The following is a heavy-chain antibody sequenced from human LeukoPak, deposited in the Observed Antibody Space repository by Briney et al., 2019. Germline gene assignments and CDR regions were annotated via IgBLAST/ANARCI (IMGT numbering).Heavy chain of an antibody. Sequence: ASVKVSCKASGYTFTSYAMNWVRQAPGQGLEWMGWINTNTGNPTYAQGFTGRFVFSLDTSVSTAYLQISSLKAEDTAVYYCARVWGPLHCSGGSCYYYSYYGMDVWGQGTTVTVSS. CDR3: ARVWGPLHCSGGSCYYYSYYGMDV. V-gene: IGHV7-4-1*02. CDR2: INTNTGNP. J-gene: IGHJ6*02. D-gene: IGHD2-15*01. CDR1: GYTFTSYA.